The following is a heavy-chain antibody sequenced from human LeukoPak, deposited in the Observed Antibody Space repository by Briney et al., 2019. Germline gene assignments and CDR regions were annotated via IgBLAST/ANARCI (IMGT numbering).Heavy chain of an antibody. V-gene: IGHV4-59*04. J-gene: IGHJ4*02. CDR2: IYHSGST. CDR3: ARRNTAMVFDY. Sequence: SETLSLTCTVSGGSISSYYWSWIRQPPGKGLEWIGYIYHSGSTYYNPSLKSRVTISVDRSKNQFSLKLSSVIAADTAVYYCARRNTAMVFDYWGQGTLVTVSS. D-gene: IGHD5-18*01. CDR1: GGSISSYY.